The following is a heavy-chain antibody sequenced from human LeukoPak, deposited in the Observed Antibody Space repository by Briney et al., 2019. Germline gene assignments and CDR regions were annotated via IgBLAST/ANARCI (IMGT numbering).Heavy chain of an antibody. J-gene: IGHJ4*02. D-gene: IGHD3-3*01. Sequence: ASVKVSCKASGYTFTSYGISWVRQAPGQGLEWMGWISTYNGNTKYAQKFQVRLTMTTDTSTTTAYMELRSLRSDDTAVYYCARLPSDDFWSGYYFKGHFDHWGRGTPVTVSS. V-gene: IGHV1-18*01. CDR3: ARLPSDDFWSGYYFKGHFDH. CDR2: ISTYNGNT. CDR1: GYTFTSYG.